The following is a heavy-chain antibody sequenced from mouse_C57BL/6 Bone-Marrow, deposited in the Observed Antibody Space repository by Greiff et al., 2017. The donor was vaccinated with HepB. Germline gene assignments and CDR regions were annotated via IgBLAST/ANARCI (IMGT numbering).Heavy chain of an antibody. CDR3: ARLHSSGHEGFAY. D-gene: IGHD3-2*02. V-gene: IGHV1-52*01. Sequence: QVQLQQPGAELVRPGSSVKLSCKASGYTFTSYWIHWVKQRPIQGLEWIGNIDPSDSETHYNQKFKDKATLTVDKSSSTAYMQLSSLTSEDSAVYYCARLHSSGHEGFAYWGQGTLVTVSA. CDR1: GYTFTSYW. J-gene: IGHJ3*01. CDR2: IDPSDSET.